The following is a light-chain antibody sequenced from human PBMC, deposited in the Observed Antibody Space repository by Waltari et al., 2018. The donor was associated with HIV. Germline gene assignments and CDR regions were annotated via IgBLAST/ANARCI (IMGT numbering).Light chain of an antibody. Sequence: DIQMTQYPSSMSASVGDRATITCRASQSISSYLNWHQQKAGKAPKLLIYAASSLQSGVPSRFSGSGSGTDFTLTISSLQPEDFATYYCQQSYSTPHTFGQGTKLEIK. CDR3: QQSYSTPHT. V-gene: IGKV1-39*01. CDR1: QSISSY. CDR2: AAS. J-gene: IGKJ2*01.